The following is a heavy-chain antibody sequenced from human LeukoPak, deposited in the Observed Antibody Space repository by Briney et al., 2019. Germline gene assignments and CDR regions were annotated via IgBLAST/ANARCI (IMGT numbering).Heavy chain of an antibody. CDR1: GFTFSSYW. D-gene: IGHD3-10*01. J-gene: IGHJ5*02. CDR3: ARGAYGSGSYGDNWFDP. V-gene: IGHV3-74*01. Sequence: GGSLRLSCTASGFTFSSYWMHWIRQVPGKGLVWVSRIFRDGTNPAYTDSVKGRFTISRDNSKNTLYLQMNSLRAEDTAVYYCARGAYGSGSYGDNWFDPWGQGTLVTVSS. CDR2: IFRDGTNP.